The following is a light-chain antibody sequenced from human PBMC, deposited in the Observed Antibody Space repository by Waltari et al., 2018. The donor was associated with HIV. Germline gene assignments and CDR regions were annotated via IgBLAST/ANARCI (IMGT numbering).Light chain of an antibody. Sequence: QSALTQPRSVSGSPGQSVTISCTGTSSDVGGYNYVSWYQQHPVKAPKRMIYDVSKRPSGVPDRFSGSKSGNTASLTISGLQAEDEADYYCCSYAGSYTLVVFGGGTKLTVL. CDR3: CSYAGSYTLVV. V-gene: IGLV2-11*01. J-gene: IGLJ2*01. CDR2: DVS. CDR1: SSDVGGYNY.